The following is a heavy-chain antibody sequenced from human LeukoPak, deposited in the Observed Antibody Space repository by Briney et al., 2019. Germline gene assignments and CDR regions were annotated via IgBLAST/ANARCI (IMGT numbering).Heavy chain of an antibody. J-gene: IGHJ4*02. CDR2: ISAYNGNT. Sequence: ASVKVSCKASGYTFTSYGISWVRQAPGQGLEWMGWISAYNGNTNYAQKLQVRVTMTTDTSTSTAYMELRSLRSDDTAVYYCARDVLLWFGELSHPLVDYWGQGTLVTVSS. V-gene: IGHV1-18*01. D-gene: IGHD3-10*01. CDR3: ARDVLLWFGELSHPLVDY. CDR1: GYTFTSYG.